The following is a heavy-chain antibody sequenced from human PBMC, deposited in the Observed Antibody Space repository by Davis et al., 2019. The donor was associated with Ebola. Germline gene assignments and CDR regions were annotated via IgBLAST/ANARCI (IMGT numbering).Heavy chain of an antibody. CDR2: FFYTGSS. J-gene: IGHJ4*02. CDR1: GGSISSSRYY. D-gene: IGHD1-26*01. Sequence: MPSETLSLTCSVSGGSISSSRYYWGWLRQPPGEGLQWIGSFFYTGSSYFNPSLKSRVTVSVDTSKNQFSLKLDSVTAADTAVYYCAIQLVGATRVFDSWGQGTLVTVSS. CDR3: AIQLVGATRVFDS. V-gene: IGHV4-39*01.